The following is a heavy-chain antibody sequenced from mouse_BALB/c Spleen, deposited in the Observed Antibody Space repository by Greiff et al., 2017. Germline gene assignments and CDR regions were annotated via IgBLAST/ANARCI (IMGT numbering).Heavy chain of an antibody. J-gene: IGHJ3*01. V-gene: IGHV5-17*02. Sequence: EVKVVESGGGLVQPGGSRKLSCAASVFTFSSFGMHWVRQAPEKGLEWVAYISSGSSTIYYADTVKGRFTISRDNPKNTLFLQMTSLRSEDTAMYYCARDYGNYGFAYWGQGTLVTVSA. CDR1: VFTFSSFG. CDR3: ARDYGNYGFAY. CDR2: ISSGSSTI. D-gene: IGHD2-1*01.